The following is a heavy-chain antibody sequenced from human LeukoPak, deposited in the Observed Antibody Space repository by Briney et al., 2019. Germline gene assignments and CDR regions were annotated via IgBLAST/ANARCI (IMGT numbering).Heavy chain of an antibody. J-gene: IGHJ4*02. CDR2: IYPGDSET. D-gene: IGHD2-21*02. CDR3: ARLSYCGGDCHYNSYFDF. Sequence: GESLKISCKASGYRFTTYWIAWVRPMPGKGLEWMGIIYPGDSETRYSPSFHGRVTISADKSISTAYLQWSSLQASDSAMYYCARLSYCGGDCHYNSYFDFWGQGTLVSVSS. V-gene: IGHV5-51*01. CDR1: GYRFTTYW.